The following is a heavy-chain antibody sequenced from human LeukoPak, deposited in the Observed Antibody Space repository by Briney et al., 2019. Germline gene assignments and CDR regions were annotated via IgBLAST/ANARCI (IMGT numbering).Heavy chain of an antibody. CDR2: ITSSSSDI. D-gene: IGHD3-22*01. Sequence: GGSLRLSCVASEFVLSSHAMIWVRQAPGKGLERISSITSSSSDIFYADSVRGRFTISRDNANNALHLQMNSLRAEDTAVYYCARVFWETVNTGYYSDFWGQGTLVTVSS. V-gene: IGHV3-21*01. CDR1: EFVLSSHA. J-gene: IGHJ4*02. CDR3: ARVFWETVNTGYYSDF.